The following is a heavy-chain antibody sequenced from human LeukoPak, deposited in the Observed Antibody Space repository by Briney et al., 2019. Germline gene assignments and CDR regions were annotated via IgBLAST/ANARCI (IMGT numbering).Heavy chain of an antibody. CDR1: GLTFSSYS. Sequence: GGSLKLSCVVSGLTFSSYSMSWVRQAPGKGLEWVSGISGSGGDTWYPDSVKGRFTISRDNSKNTLFLQMNSLRVEDTAMYYCAKDAAGPEYWGQGTRVTVSS. J-gene: IGHJ4*02. CDR3: AKDAAGPEY. D-gene: IGHD6-13*01. V-gene: IGHV3-23*01. CDR2: ISGSGGDT.